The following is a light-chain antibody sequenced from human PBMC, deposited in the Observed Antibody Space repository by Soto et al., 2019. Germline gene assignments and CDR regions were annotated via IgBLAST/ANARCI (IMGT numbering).Light chain of an antibody. CDR2: QTS. J-gene: IGKJ2*01. Sequence: DIQMTQSPSTLSASVGDRVTITCRASQSVSGWLAWYQQKPGKAPKLLIYQTSRLESGVPSRFSGSGSGTDSTLTISSLQPDDFATYYCQRSETFGQGTELKIK. CDR1: QSVSGW. V-gene: IGKV1-5*03. CDR3: QRSET.